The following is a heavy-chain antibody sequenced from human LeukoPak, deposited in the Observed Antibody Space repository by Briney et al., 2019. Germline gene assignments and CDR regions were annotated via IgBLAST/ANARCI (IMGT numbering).Heavy chain of an antibody. V-gene: IGHV4-61*02. D-gene: IGHD2-2*01. J-gene: IGHJ6*03. CDR2: IYTSGST. CDR3: ARTPSTNYYYYYYYMDV. CDR1: GGSISSGSYY. Sequence: SETLSLTCTVSGGSISSGSYYWSWIRQPAGKGLEWIGRIYTSGSTNYNPSLKSRVTISVDTSKNQFSLKLSSVTAADTAVYYCARTPSTNYYYYYYYMDVWGKGTTVTVSS.